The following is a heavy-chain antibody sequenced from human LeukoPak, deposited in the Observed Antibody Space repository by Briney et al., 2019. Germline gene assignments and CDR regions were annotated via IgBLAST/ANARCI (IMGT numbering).Heavy chain of an antibody. CDR3: AKDLTLAADGTYFDY. CDR1: GFSFSRCG. Sequence: QSGGSLRLSCAASGFSFSRCGIHWVRQAPGKGLERVAFIRYDGSNKYYSDSVKGRFTISRDNSKSTLYLQMNSLRPEDTALYYCAKDLTLAADGTYFDYWGQGTLVTVSS. J-gene: IGHJ4*02. CDR2: IRYDGSNK. V-gene: IGHV3-30*02. D-gene: IGHD6-13*01.